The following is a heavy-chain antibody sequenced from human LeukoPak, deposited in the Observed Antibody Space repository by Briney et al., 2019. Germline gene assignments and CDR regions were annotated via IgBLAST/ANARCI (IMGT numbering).Heavy chain of an antibody. CDR1: VDSIIIYY. CDR3: ARGIRDFSSGYYIAYYYHGMHV. CDR2: IYYSWST. J-gene: IGHJ6*02. V-gene: IGHV4-59*01. D-gene: IGHD3-3*01. Sequence: PSETLSLTCTLSVDSIIIYYWSCIPHPPGKGLGCIWYIYYSWSTNYNPSLKSRVTIPVDTPQSQRSLQTSSVTAADTAVYYCARGIRDFSSGYYIAYYYHGMHVWGQGPTLPVSS.